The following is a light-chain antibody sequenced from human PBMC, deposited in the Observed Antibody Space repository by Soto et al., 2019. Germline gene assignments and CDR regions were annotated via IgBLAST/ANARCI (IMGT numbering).Light chain of an antibody. CDR2: EVI. CDR3: SSYTTSSTWV. V-gene: IGLV2-14*01. J-gene: IGLJ3*02. Sequence: QTVVTQPASVSGSPGQSITISCTGTSSDVGGYHYVSWYQQHPGKAPKLMIYEVINRPSGVSTRFSGSKSGNTASLTISGLQAEDEADYYCSSYTTSSTWVFGGGTKVTVL. CDR1: SSDVGGYHY.